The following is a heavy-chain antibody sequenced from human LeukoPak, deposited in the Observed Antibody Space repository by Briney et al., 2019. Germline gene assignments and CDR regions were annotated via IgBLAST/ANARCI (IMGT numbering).Heavy chain of an antibody. Sequence: ASVKVSCKASGYTFTGYYMHWVRQAPGQRLEWMGWINAGNGNTKYSQEFQGRVTITRDTSASTAYMELSSLRSEDMAVYYCARDGEGSSGWPVNWFDPWGQGTLVTVSS. CDR3: ARDGEGSSGWPVNWFDP. D-gene: IGHD6-19*01. CDR2: INAGNGNT. J-gene: IGHJ5*02. CDR1: GYTFTGYY. V-gene: IGHV1-3*03.